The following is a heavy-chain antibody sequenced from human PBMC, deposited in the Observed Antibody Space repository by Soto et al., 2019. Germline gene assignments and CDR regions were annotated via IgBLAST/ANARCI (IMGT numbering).Heavy chain of an antibody. J-gene: IGHJ4*02. CDR3: AKKVNSGSGSQFFDY. Sequence: GGSLRLSCAASGFTFSSYSMSWVRQAPGKGLEWVSGFRSGGDDETTYYADAVRGRFTISRDNSKNTLFLQMNSLRAEDTAIYYCAKKVNSGSGSQFFDYWGQGTLVTVSS. CDR1: GFTFSSYS. V-gene: IGHV3-23*01. D-gene: IGHD3-10*01. CDR2: FRSGGDDETT.